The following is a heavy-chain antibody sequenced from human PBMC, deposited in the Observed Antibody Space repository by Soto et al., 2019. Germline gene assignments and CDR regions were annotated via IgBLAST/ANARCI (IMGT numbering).Heavy chain of an antibody. CDR1: GGSFSGYY. CDR2: INHSGST. CDR3: ARGRRVLLVFGEPRRFGY. V-gene: IGHV4-34*01. J-gene: IGHJ4*02. D-gene: IGHD3-10*01. Sequence: QVHLQQWGAGLLKPSETLSLTCAVYGGSFSGYYWSWIRQPPGMGLEWIGEINHSGSTNYNPSLNTRVTIKVATSQNQYAPEPWSVTAAVTAVYYCARGRRVLLVFGEPRRFGYWGQVTLVAVSS.